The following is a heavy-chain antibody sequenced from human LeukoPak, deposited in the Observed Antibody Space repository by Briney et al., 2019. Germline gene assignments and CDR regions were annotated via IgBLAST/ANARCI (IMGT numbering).Heavy chain of an antibody. Sequence: SETLSLTCTVSGGSISSGIYYWAWIRQPPGKGLEWIGSIYYRGNTYYNPSLKSRVTLSVDTSKNQFSLNLSSVTAADTAAYYCARHGDGGPAEYFRHWGQGTLVTVSS. J-gene: IGHJ1*01. D-gene: IGHD4-23*01. CDR1: GGSISSGIYY. CDR3: ARHGDGGPAEYFRH. CDR2: IYYRGNT. V-gene: IGHV4-39*01.